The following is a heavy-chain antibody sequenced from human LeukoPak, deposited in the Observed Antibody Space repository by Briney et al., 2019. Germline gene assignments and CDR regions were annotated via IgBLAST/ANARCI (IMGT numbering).Heavy chain of an antibody. J-gene: IGHJ5*02. CDR1: EYSFPNYC. CDR3: VRIYYYDSSGYSSWFDP. V-gene: IGHV5-51*01. Sequence: GESLKISCKHSEYSFPNYCIGWVRQMPGKGLEWMGIIYPDDSDTRYSPSFQGQVTISADKSISTAYLQWSSLKASDTAMYYCVRIYYYDSSGYSSWFDPWGQGTLVTVSS. CDR2: IYPDDSDT. D-gene: IGHD3-22*01.